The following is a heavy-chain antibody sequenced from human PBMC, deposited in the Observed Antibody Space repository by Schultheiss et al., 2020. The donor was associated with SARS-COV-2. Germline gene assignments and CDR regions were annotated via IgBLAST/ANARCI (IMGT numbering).Heavy chain of an antibody. Sequence: GGSLRLSCAASGFPFRDYWMTWVRQAPGKGLEWVSVIYSGGSTYYADSVKGRFTISRDNAKNSLYLQMNSLRAEDTAVYYCARVEASWFDPWGQGTLVTVSS. CDR3: ARVEASWFDP. J-gene: IGHJ5*02. V-gene: IGHV3-69-1*02. D-gene: IGHD3-3*01. CDR1: GFPFRDYW. CDR2: IYSGGST.